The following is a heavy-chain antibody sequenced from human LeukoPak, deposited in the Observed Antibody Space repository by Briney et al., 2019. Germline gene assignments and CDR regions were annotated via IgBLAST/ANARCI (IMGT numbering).Heavy chain of an antibody. D-gene: IGHD2-2*01. V-gene: IGHV3-21*06. Sequence: GGSLRLSCAAYGFTFSSYSMTSVRRPPGRGLEWVSSISSSSSYIYYADSVKGRFTISRNNAKNSLYLQMNSLRAEDTAVYYCARDPWTSSHYMDVWGKGTTVTVYS. CDR2: ISSSSSYI. CDR1: GFTFSSYS. J-gene: IGHJ6*03. CDR3: ARDPWTSSHYMDV.